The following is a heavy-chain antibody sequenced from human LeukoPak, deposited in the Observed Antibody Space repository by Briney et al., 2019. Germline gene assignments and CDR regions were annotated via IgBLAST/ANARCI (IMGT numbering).Heavy chain of an antibody. CDR2: IRDDGINK. Sequence: GGSLRLSCAASGFTFSNYDMHWVRQAPGKGLEWVALIRDDGINKDYADSVKGRFTISRDNSQKSLYLQMSSLRVDDTAVYYCAKNRVAARFSLWDYWGQGTLVTVSS. CDR3: AKNRVAARFSLWDY. CDR1: GFTFSNYD. J-gene: IGHJ4*01. V-gene: IGHV3-30*02. D-gene: IGHD6-6*01.